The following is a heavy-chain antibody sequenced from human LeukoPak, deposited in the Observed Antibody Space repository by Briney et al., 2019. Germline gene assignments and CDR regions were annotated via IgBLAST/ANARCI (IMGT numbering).Heavy chain of an antibody. D-gene: IGHD6-19*01. Sequence: ASVKVSCKASGYTFTGYGISWVRQAPGQGLEWMGWISAYNGNTNYAQKLQGRVTMTTDTSTSTAYMELRSLRSDDTAVYYCARVVYSSGWYGGDAFDIWGQGTMVTVSS. CDR2: ISAYNGNT. CDR1: GYTFTGYG. V-gene: IGHV1-18*01. J-gene: IGHJ3*02. CDR3: ARVVYSSGWYGGDAFDI.